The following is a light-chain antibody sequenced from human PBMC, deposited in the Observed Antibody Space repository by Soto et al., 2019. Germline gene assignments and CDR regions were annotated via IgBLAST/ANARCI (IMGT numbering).Light chain of an antibody. J-gene: IGLJ1*01. Sequence: QSVLSQPPSVSGAXXXRIXXXCTGSSSNIGANYDVHWYRQVPGTAPKLLMSGDNNRPSGVADRFSGSKSGTSASLAITRLQAEDEADYYCQSYDSSLNRVFGTGTKLTVL. CDR1: SSNIGANYD. V-gene: IGLV1-40*01. CDR2: GDN. CDR3: QSYDSSLNRV.